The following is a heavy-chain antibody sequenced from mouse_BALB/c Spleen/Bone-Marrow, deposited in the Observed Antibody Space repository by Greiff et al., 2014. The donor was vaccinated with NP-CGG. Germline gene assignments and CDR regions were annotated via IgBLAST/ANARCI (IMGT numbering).Heavy chain of an antibody. V-gene: IGHV2-9*02. CDR3: ARDPIYYDYDWYFDV. CDR1: GFSLTSYG. J-gene: IGHJ1*01. D-gene: IGHD2-4*01. Sequence: VQLQQSGPGLVAPSQSLSITCTVSGFSLTSYGVHWVRQPPGKGLEWLGVIWAGGSTNYNSALMSRLNISKDNSKSQVFLKMNSLQTDDTAMYYCARDPIYYDYDWYFDVWGAGTTVTVSS. CDR2: IWAGGST.